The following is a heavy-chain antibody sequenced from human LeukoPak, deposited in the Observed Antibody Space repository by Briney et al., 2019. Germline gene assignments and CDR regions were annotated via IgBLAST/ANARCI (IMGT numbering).Heavy chain of an antibody. CDR3: AKASSNYFYYFEY. Sequence: PGRSLRLSCAASGCTFSSSDMHWVRQAPGKGLEWVAVISYDATNKYYADSLKGRFTLSRDNSKNTLYLQTNTLRDEDTAVYYCAKASSNYFYYFEYWGQGTLVTVSS. V-gene: IGHV3-30*18. J-gene: IGHJ4*02. CDR1: GCTFSSSD. CDR2: ISYDATNK. D-gene: IGHD2/OR15-2a*01.